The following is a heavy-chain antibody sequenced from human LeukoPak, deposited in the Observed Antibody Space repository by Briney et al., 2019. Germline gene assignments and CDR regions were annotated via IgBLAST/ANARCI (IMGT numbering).Heavy chain of an antibody. Sequence: GGSLRLSCAVSGFTFSSYGMHWVRQAPGKGLEWVAVIWYDGSNKYYADSVKGRFTISRDNSKNTLYLQMNSLRAEDTAVYYCARDRGLGRGYVDYWGQGTLVTVSS. CDR1: GFTFSSYG. CDR3: ARDRGLGRGYVDY. V-gene: IGHV3-33*01. D-gene: IGHD3-10*01. J-gene: IGHJ4*02. CDR2: IWYDGSNK.